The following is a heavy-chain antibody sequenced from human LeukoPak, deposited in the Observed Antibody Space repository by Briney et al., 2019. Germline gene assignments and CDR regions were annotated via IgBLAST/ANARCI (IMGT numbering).Heavy chain of an antibody. CDR2: INPNSGGT. V-gene: IGHV1-2*02. Sequence: ASVKVSCKASGYTFTGYYMHWVRQAPGQGLEWMGWINPNSGGTNYARKFQGRVTMTRDTSISTAYMELSRLRSEDTAVYFCARSLFRFLEWSYRSYYYYYMDVWGKGTTVTVSS. J-gene: IGHJ6*03. CDR3: ARSLFRFLEWSYRSYYYYYMDV. CDR1: GYTFTGYY. D-gene: IGHD3-3*01.